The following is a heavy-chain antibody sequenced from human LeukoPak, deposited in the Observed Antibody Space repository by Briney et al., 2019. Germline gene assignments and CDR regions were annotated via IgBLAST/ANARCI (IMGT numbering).Heavy chain of an antibody. V-gene: IGHV1-18*01. D-gene: IGHD2-21*02. CDR2: INTDNGNT. J-gene: IGHJ5*02. CDR1: GYTFNTYG. Sequence: GASVKVSCKASGYTFNTYGISWVRQAPGQRPEWMGLINTDNGNTKYAQKFQGRVTMTTDTSTSTAYMELSSLRSDDTAVYYCARKGCTGDCYRFDPWGQGTLVTVSS. CDR3: ARKGCTGDCYRFDP.